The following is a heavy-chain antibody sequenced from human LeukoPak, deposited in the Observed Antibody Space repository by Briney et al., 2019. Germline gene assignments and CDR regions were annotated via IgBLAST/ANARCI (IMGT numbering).Heavy chain of an antibody. Sequence: SETLSLTCTVSGGSISSYYWSWIRQPPGEGLEWIGYIYYSGSTNYNPSLKSRVTISVDTSKNQFSLKLSSVTAADTAVYYCARTTVVTPGAFDIWGQGTMVTVSS. J-gene: IGHJ3*02. CDR3: ARTTVVTPGAFDI. D-gene: IGHD4-23*01. V-gene: IGHV4-59*08. CDR1: GGSISSYY. CDR2: IYYSGST.